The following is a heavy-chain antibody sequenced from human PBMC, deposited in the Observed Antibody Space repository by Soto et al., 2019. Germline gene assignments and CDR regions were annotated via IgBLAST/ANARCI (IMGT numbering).Heavy chain of an antibody. CDR1: GFTVSSNY. D-gene: IGHD3-9*01. J-gene: IGHJ6*02. Sequence: GESLKISCAASGFTVSSNYMSWVRQAPGKGLEWVSVIYSGGSTYYADSVKGRFTISRDNSKNTLYLQMNSLRAEDTAVYYCAREDQGPLTGYYYYYGMDVWGQGTTVTVSS. CDR2: IYSGGST. V-gene: IGHV3-66*01. CDR3: AREDQGPLTGYYYYYGMDV.